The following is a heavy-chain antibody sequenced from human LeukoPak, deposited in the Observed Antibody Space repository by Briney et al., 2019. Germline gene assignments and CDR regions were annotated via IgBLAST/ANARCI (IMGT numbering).Heavy chain of an antibody. CDR3: AKRGETDY. V-gene: IGHV3-23*01. D-gene: IGHD3-10*01. J-gene: IGHJ4*02. Sequence: GGSLRLSCAASGFTFSSHGMNWVRRAPGKGLEWVSYISSSGSTTYYADSVKGRFTISRDNSKNTLYLQMNSLRAEDTAVYYCAKRGETDYWGQGTLVTVSS. CDR2: ISSSGSTT. CDR1: GFTFSSHG.